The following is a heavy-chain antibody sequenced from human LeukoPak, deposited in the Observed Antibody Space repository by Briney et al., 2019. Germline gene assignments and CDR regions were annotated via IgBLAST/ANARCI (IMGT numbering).Heavy chain of an antibody. J-gene: IGHJ4*02. V-gene: IGHV4-34*01. CDR1: GGSFSGYH. D-gene: IGHD5-18*01. Sequence: SETLSLTCAVYGGSFSGYHWSWIRQPPGKGLEWIGEINHSGSTNYNPSLKSRVTISVDTSKNQFSLKLSSVTAADTAVYYCARGGGYSYGVGSYMNYWGQGTLVTVSS. CDR3: ARGGGYSYGVGSYMNY. CDR2: INHSGST.